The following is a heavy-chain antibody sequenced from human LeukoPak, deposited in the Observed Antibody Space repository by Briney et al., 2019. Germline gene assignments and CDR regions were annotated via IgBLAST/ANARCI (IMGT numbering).Heavy chain of an antibody. J-gene: IGHJ4*02. CDR3: ARGLGRTVTTPNYFDY. CDR2: INHSGST. D-gene: IGHD4-17*01. CDR1: GGSFSGYY. Sequence: SETLSLTCAVYGGSFSGYYWSWIRQPPGKGLEWIGEINHSGSTDYNPSLKSRVTISVDTSKNQFSLKLSSVTAADTAVYYCARGLGRTVTTPNYFDYWGQGTLVTVSS. V-gene: IGHV4-34*01.